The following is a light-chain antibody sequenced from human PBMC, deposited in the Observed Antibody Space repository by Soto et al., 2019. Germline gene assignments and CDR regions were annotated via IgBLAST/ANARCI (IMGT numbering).Light chain of an antibody. CDR3: QRRSNR. J-gene: IGKJ5*01. CDR2: DAS. CDR1: QSVSSY. V-gene: IGKV3-11*01. Sequence: EIVLTQSPATLSLSPGERAILSCRASQSVSSYLAWYQQKPGQAPRLLIYDASNRATGIPARFSGSASGTDFTLTISSVESEDFAVYYCQRRSNRFGQGTRMEIK.